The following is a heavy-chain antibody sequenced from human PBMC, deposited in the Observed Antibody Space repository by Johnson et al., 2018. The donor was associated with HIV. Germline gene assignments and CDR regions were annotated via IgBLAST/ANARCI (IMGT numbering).Heavy chain of an antibody. CDR3: AKGSGWYSAFDI. D-gene: IGHD6-19*01. CDR2: GGDT. Sequence: GGDTYYADSVKGRFTISRDRSKNTVSLQMNSLRAEDTAVYYCAKGSGWYSAFDIWGQGTMVTVSS. V-gene: IGHV3-23*01. J-gene: IGHJ3*02.